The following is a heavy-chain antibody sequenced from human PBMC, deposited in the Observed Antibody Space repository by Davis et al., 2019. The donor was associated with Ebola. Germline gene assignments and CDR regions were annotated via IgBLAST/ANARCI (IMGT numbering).Heavy chain of an antibody. CDR1: GFTFSGSA. CDR3: ARWFRGSRVYYGMDV. D-gene: IGHD3-10*01. J-gene: IGHJ6*02. V-gene: IGHV3-73*01. Sequence: PGGSLRLSCAASGFTFSGSAMHWVRQASGKGLEWVGRIRSKANSYATAYAASVKGRFTISRDDSKNTAYLQMNSLKTEDTAVYYCARWFRGSRVYYGMDVWGQGTTVTVSS. CDR2: IRSKANSYAT.